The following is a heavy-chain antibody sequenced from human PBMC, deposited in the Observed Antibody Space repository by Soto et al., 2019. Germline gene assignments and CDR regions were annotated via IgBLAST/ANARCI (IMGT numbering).Heavy chain of an antibody. V-gene: IGHV3-23*01. Sequence: EVQLLESGGGLVQPGGSLRLSCAASGFTFSSYAMSWVRQAPGKGLECVSAISGSGGSTYYADSVKGRFTISRDNSNNTLYLQMNILLSENTAVYYCARAKSIAARRALDYRGQGTMVTVSS. CDR3: ARAKSIAARRALDY. CDR1: GFTFSSYA. J-gene: IGHJ4*02. D-gene: IGHD6-6*01. CDR2: ISGSGGST.